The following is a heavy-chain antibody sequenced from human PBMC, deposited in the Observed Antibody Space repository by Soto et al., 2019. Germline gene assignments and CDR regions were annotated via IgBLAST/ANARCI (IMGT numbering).Heavy chain of an antibody. D-gene: IGHD3-22*01. V-gene: IGHV3-23*01. CDR2: ISGSGGST. J-gene: IGHJ4*02. CDR1: GFTFSSYA. CDR3: AKPDAFYYYDKSYLDY. Sequence: GGSLRLSCAASGFTFSSYAMSWVRQAPGKGLEWVSAISGSGGSTYYADSVKGRFTISRDNSKNTLYLQMNSLRAEDTAVYYCAKPDAFYYYDKSYLDYWGQGTLVTVSS.